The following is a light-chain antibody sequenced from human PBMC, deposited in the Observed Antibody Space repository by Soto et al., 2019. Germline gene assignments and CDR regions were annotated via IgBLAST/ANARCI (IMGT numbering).Light chain of an antibody. V-gene: IGKV3-11*01. CDR1: QSVSIY. CDR2: DTS. Sequence: EIVLTQSPATLSFFPGERATLSCRASQSVSIYLDWYQQKPGQAPRLLIYDTSNRATGVPARFSGSRSGPEFTLTINSLQSEDFAIYYCQPYNNWPLTFGGGTKVDIK. CDR3: QPYNNWPLT. J-gene: IGKJ4*01.